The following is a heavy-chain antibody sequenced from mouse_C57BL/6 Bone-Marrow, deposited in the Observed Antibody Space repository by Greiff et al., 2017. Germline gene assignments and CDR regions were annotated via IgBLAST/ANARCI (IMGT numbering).Heavy chain of an antibody. CDR1: GFNIKDYY. CDR3: ARGYGSSYWYFDV. D-gene: IGHD1-1*01. J-gene: IGHJ1*03. V-gene: IGHV14-2*01. Sequence: VQLQQSGAELVKPGASVKLSCTASGFNIKDYYMHWVKQRTEQGLEWIGRFDPEDGETKYAPKFPGKATITADTSSNTAYLQLSSLTSEDTAVYYCARGYGSSYWYFDVWGTGTTVTVSS. CDR2: FDPEDGET.